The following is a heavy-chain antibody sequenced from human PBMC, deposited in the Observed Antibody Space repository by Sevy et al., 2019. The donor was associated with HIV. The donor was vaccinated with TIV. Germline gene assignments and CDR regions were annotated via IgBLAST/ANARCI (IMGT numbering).Heavy chain of an antibody. J-gene: IGHJ4*02. Sequence: GGSLRLSCAAPGFTFSSYGMHWVRQAPGKGLEWVAFIRYDGSNKYYADSVKGRFTISRDNSKNTLYLQMNSLRAEDTAVYYCAKDRGYSYGYSDYWGQGTLVTVSS. D-gene: IGHD5-18*01. CDR3: AKDRGYSYGYSDY. CDR1: GFTFSSYG. CDR2: IRYDGSNK. V-gene: IGHV3-30*02.